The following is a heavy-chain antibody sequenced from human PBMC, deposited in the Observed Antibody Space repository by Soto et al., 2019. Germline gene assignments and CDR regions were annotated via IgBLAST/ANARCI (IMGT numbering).Heavy chain of an antibody. CDR2: FSGSGPTT. Sequence: EVQLLESGGGLVQPGGSLRLSCAASGFTFNNYAMNWVRQAPGKGLEWVSSFSGSGPTTYYADSVKGRFTISRDNSKKTLYQQMNSLRAEDTAVYYCVRLYYYDPPGAFDIWGQGTMVTVSS. J-gene: IGHJ3*02. CDR1: GFTFNNYA. V-gene: IGHV3-23*01. CDR3: VRLYYYDPPGAFDI. D-gene: IGHD3-22*01.